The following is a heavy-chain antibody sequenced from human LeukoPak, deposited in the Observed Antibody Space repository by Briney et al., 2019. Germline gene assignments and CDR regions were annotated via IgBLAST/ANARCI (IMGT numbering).Heavy chain of an antibody. CDR1: GFTFSSYW. J-gene: IGHJ4*02. CDR3: ARDSMVRGDRVDY. D-gene: IGHD3-10*01. Sequence: GGSLRLSCAASGFTFSSYWMNWVRQAPGKGLEWISYTSNTGNTIHYAVSVRGRFTISRDNAKNSLYLQMNSLRAEDTAVYYCARDSMVRGDRVDYWGQGTLVTVSS. V-gene: IGHV3-48*04. CDR2: TSNTGNTI.